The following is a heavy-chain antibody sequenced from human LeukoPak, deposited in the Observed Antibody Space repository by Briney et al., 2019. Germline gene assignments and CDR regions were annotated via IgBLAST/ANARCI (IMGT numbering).Heavy chain of an antibody. CDR2: IWYDGSNK. J-gene: IGHJ4*02. Sequence: PGGSLRLSCAGPGFTFSSYGRPWVRQAPGKGLEGVAVIWYDGSNKYYADSVKGRFTISRDNSKNTLYLQMNSLRAEDTAVYYCARDGPTIGLFDYWGQGTLVTVSS. V-gene: IGHV3-33*01. CDR1: GFTFSSYG. CDR3: ARDGPTIGLFDY. D-gene: IGHD1-14*01.